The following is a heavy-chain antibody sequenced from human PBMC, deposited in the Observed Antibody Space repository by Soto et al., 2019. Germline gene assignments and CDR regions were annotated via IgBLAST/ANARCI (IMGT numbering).Heavy chain of an antibody. J-gene: IGHJ4*02. Sequence: GGSLRLSCAASGFTFSSYAMSWVRQAPGKGLEWVSAISGSGGSTYYADSVKGRFTISRDNSKNTLYLQMNSLRAEDTAVYYCAKVRAVAGTGLDYFDYWGQGTLVTVSS. V-gene: IGHV3-23*01. D-gene: IGHD6-19*01. CDR2: ISGSGGST. CDR3: AKVRAVAGTGLDYFDY. CDR1: GFTFSSYA.